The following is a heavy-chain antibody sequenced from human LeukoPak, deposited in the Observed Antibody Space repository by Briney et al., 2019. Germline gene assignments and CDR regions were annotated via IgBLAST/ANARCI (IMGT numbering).Heavy chain of an antibody. Sequence: GGSLRLSCVASGFNFGTYWMNWVRLAPGKGLEWVSAISGSGGSTYYADSVKGRFTISRDNSKNTLYLQMNSLRAEDTAVYYCAKGHYYDSGGYYYFGYYFDYWGQGTLVTVSS. J-gene: IGHJ4*02. V-gene: IGHV3-23*01. D-gene: IGHD3-22*01. CDR2: ISGSGGST. CDR1: GFNFGTYW. CDR3: AKGHYYDSGGYYYFGYYFDY.